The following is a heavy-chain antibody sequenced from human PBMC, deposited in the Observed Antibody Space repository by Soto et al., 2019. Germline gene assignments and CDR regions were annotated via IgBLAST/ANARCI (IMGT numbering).Heavy chain of an antibody. V-gene: IGHV1-8*01. J-gene: IGHJ6*03. Sequence: ASVKVSCKASGYTFTSYDINRVRQATGQGLEWMGWMNPNSGNTGYAQKFQGRVTMTRNTSISTAYMELSSLRSEDTAVYYCARISTEMVRGVRRYYYYYMDVWGKGTTVTVSS. CDR2: MNPNSGNT. CDR3: ARISTEMVRGVRRYYYYYMDV. CDR1: GYTFTSYD. D-gene: IGHD3-10*01.